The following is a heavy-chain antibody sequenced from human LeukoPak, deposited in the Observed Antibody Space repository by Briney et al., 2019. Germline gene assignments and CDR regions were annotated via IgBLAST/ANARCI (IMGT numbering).Heavy chain of an antibody. Sequence: GGSLRPSCAASGFTFSSYAMSWVRQAPGKGLEWVSAISGSGGSTYYADSVKGRFTISRDNSKNTLYLQMNSLRAEDTAVYYCAVGGGSGWFPFDYWGQGTLVTVSS. CDR2: ISGSGGST. V-gene: IGHV3-23*01. J-gene: IGHJ4*02. D-gene: IGHD6-19*01. CDR1: GFTFSSYA. CDR3: AVGGGSGWFPFDY.